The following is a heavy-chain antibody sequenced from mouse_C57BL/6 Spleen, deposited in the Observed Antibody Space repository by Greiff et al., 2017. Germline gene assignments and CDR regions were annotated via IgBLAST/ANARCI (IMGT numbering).Heavy chain of an antibody. J-gene: IGHJ2*01. CDR2: IDPANGNT. D-gene: IGHD2-1*01. CDR3: ARSEGYGNYVLDY. CDR1: GFNIKNTY. V-gene: IGHV14-3*01. Sequence: VQLQQSVAELVRPGASVKLSCTASGFNIKNTYMHWVKQRPEPGLEWIGRIDPANGNTKYAPKRQGKATITADTSSTTAYLQLSSLTSEDTAIYYCARSEGYGNYVLDYWGQGTTLTVSS.